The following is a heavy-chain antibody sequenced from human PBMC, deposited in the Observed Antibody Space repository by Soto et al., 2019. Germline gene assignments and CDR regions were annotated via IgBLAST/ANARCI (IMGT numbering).Heavy chain of an antibody. J-gene: IGHJ3*02. CDR2: ISAFNGNT. CDR1: GYTFTQYG. V-gene: IGHV1-18*01. CDR3: ARVYGSGSYIAFDI. D-gene: IGHD3-10*01. Sequence: QVQLVQSGAEGKKPGASVKVSCKASGYTFTQYGISWVRQAPGQGLAWMGWISAFNGNTKYVENFQDRDTMTTDTSTNTSYMELRSLRSDDTAMYYCARVYGSGSYIAFDIWGQGTMVTVSS.